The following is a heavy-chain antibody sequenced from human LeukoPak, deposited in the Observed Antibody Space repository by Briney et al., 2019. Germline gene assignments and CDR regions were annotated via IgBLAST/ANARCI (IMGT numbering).Heavy chain of an antibody. D-gene: IGHD2-2*01. CDR3: SSSDVPTVDY. Sequence: GGSLRLSCAASGFTFSKAWMTWVRQAPGKGLERVGRIKSKTHGGTTDYAAPVKGRFTISRDDSENTLYLQMNSLTTEDTAVYYCSSSDVPTVDYWGQGTLVTVSS. CDR2: IKSKTHGGTT. V-gene: IGHV3-15*01. CDR1: GFTFSKAW. J-gene: IGHJ4*02.